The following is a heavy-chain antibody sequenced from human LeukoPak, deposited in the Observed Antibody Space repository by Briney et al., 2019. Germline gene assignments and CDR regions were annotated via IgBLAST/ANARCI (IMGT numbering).Heavy chain of an antibody. CDR2: ISSSSSYI. CDR3: AKREGTDYDFWSGYQYYYYGMDV. D-gene: IGHD3-3*01. Sequence: PGGSLRLSCAASGFTFSSYSMNWVRQAPGKGLEWVSSISSSSSYIYYADSVKGRFTISRDNSKNTLYLQMNSLRAEDTAVYYCAKREGTDYDFWSGYQYYYYGMDVWGQGTTVTVSS. J-gene: IGHJ6*02. CDR1: GFTFSSYS. V-gene: IGHV3-21*04.